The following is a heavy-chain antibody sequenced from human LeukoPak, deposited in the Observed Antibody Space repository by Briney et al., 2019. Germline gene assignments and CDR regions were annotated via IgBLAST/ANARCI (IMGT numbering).Heavy chain of an antibody. J-gene: IGHJ4*02. V-gene: IGHV1-69*13. D-gene: IGHD3-22*01. Sequence: SVKVSCKASGGTFSSYAISWVRQAPGQGLEWMGGIIPIFGTANYAQKFQGRVTITADESTSTAYMELSSLRSEDTAVYYCARSYYNSSGYYSPFDYWGQGTLVTVSS. CDR2: IIPIFGTA. CDR3: ARSYYNSSGYYSPFDY. CDR1: GGTFSSYA.